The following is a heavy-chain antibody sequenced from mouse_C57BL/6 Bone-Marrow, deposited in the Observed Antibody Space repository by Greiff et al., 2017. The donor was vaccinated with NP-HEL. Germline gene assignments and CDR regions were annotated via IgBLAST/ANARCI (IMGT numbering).Heavy chain of an antibody. Sequence: VQLKESGAELVRPGASVKLSCTASGFNIKDDYMHWVKQRPEQGLEWIGWIDPENGDTEYASKFQGKANITADPSSNTAYLQLSSLTSEDTAVYYCTHLLFLRVYWYFDVWGTGTTVTVSS. D-gene: IGHD1-1*01. J-gene: IGHJ1*03. V-gene: IGHV14-4*01. CDR3: THLLFLRVYWYFDV. CDR1: GFNIKDDY. CDR2: IDPENGDT.